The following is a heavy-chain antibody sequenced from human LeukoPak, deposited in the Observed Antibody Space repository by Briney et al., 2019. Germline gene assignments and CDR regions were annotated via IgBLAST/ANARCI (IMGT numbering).Heavy chain of an antibody. J-gene: IGHJ4*02. CDR3: AKDRVGVVPGLPPFDS. CDR2: ISGSGGST. V-gene: IGHV3-23*01. D-gene: IGHD3-3*01. CDR1: GCTFSYYA. Sequence: GGSLRLSCAAAGCTFSYYAMSWVRQAPGKGLELVSSISGSGGSTYYADSVKGRFTISRDNSKNTLYLQMNSLRAEDTAGYFCAKDRVGVVPGLPPFDSWGEGTLGTVSS.